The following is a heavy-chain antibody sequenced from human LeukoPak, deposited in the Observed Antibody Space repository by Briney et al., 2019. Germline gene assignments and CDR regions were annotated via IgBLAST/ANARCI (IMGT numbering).Heavy chain of an antibody. CDR1: GFTFDDYS. CDR3: AKDGKNYFDY. V-gene: IGHV3-43D*03. J-gene: IGHJ4*02. Sequence: GGSLRLSCAASGFTFDDYSMHWVRQAPGKSLEWVSLISWNGGSTYYADSVKGRFTISRDNSKNSLYLQMNSLRAEDTALYYCAKDGKNYFDYWGQGTLVTVSS. CDR2: ISWNGGST.